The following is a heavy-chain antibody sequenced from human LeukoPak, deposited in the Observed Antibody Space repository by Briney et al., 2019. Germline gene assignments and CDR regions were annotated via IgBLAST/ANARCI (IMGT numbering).Heavy chain of an antibody. CDR3: TTLPGITIFGVVFDY. V-gene: IGHV3-15*01. CDR1: GVTFSNAL. CDR2: INTNTDGGTI. Sequence: GGSLRLSCAASGVTFSNALMTWVRQAPGKGLEWVGRINTNTDGGTIDYAAPAKGRFSISRDDSRNILYLQMHSLKTEDTAVYYCTTLPGITIFGVVFDYWGQGTLVTVSS. J-gene: IGHJ4*02. D-gene: IGHD3-3*01.